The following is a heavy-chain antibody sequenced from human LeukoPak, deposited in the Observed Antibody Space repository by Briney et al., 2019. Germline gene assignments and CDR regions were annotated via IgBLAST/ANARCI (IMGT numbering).Heavy chain of an antibody. CDR2: IYSGGST. CDR1: GFTVSSNY. J-gene: IGHJ5*02. CDR3: ARSYCSGGSCYSFLGGWFDP. D-gene: IGHD2-15*01. Sequence: GGSLRLSCAASGFTVSSNYMSWVRQAPGKGLEWVSVIYSGGSTYYADSVKGRFTISRDNSKNTLYLQMNSLRAEDTAVYYCARSYCSGGSCYSFLGGWFDPWGQGTLVTVSS. V-gene: IGHV3-53*01.